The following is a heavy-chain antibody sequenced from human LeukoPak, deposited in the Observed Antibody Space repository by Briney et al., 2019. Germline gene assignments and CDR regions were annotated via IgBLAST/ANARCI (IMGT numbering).Heavy chain of an antibody. CDR3: ARDLSPVVRASPMGY. CDR2: ITGSGGTT. CDR1: GFTFSSYG. D-gene: IGHD3-10*01. Sequence: PGGSLRLSCAASGFTFSSYGMSWVRQAPGKGLEWVSSITGSGGTTYGDSVQGRFTISRHNSKNTLYLQMNSLRAEDTAVYYCARDLSPVVRASPMGYWGQGTPVTVSS. V-gene: IGHV3-23*01. J-gene: IGHJ4*02.